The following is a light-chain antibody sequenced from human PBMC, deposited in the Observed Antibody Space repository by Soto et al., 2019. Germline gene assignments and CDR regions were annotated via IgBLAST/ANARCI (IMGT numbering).Light chain of an antibody. CDR2: GAS. V-gene: IGKV3-15*01. CDR1: QRVSSK. CDR3: QHYNDWPPTWT. J-gene: IGKJ1*01. Sequence: EIVMTQSPATLSVSPGERATLSCRASQRVSSKLAWYQQKPGQAPRVLIYGASTRATGIPARFSGSGSGTEFTLTISSLQTEDFAGYYCQHYNDWPPTWTFGQGTRVEIK.